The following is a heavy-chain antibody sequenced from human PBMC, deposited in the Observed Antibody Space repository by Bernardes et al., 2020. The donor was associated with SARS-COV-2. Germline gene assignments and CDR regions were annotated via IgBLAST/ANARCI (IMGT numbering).Heavy chain of an antibody. D-gene: IGHD4-17*01. CDR2: INNDGTTT. J-gene: IGHJ4*02. V-gene: IGHV3-74*01. CDR3: ARDRYGANDY. Sequence: GGSLRLSCAASGFTCSDYWRHWVGQATGKGLEWVSRINNDGTTTPCADSVKGRFTISRDNSKNTLYLQMNSLRAEDTAVYFCARDRYGANDYWGQGTLVTVSS. CDR1: GFTCSDYW.